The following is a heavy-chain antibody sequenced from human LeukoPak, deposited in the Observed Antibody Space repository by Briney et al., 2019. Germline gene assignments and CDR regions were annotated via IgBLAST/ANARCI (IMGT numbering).Heavy chain of an antibody. D-gene: IGHD5-12*01. V-gene: IGHV4-34*01. Sequence: SETLSLTCAVYGGSFSGYYWSWIRQPPGKGLEWIGEINHSGSTNYNPSLKSRVTISVDTSKNQFSLKLSSVTAADTAVYYCASRTGGYVSFDYWGQGTLVTVSS. CDR3: ASRTGGYVSFDY. CDR1: GGSFSGYY. J-gene: IGHJ4*02. CDR2: INHSGST.